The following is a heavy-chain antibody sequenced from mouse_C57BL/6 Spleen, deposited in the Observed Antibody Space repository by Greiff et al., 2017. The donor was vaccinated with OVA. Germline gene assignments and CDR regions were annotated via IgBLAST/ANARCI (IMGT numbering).Heavy chain of an antibody. CDR2: ISGGGGNT. J-gene: IGHJ3*01. CDR1: GFTFSSYT. CDR3: TRRGNYWFAY. D-gene: IGHD2-1*01. V-gene: IGHV5-9*01. Sequence: EVKVVESGGGLVKPGGSLKLSCAASGFTFSSYTMSWVRQTPEKRLEWVATISGGGGNTYYPDSVKGRFTISRDNAKNTLYLQMSSLRSEDTALYYCTRRGNYWFAYWGQGTLVTVSA.